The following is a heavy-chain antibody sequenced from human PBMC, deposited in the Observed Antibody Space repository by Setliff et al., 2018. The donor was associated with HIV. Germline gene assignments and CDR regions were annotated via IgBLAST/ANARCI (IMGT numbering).Heavy chain of an antibody. Sequence: ASVKVSCKAAGYTFSSYGISWVRQTPGQGLEWMGWISANGKKYYSPKVHDRLSLTIDISTTTAHLQLRNLRSDDTAVYFCAREVPSNTGSYYKKYWGQGTLVTVTS. J-gene: IGHJ4*02. CDR1: GYTFSSYG. CDR2: ISANGKK. V-gene: IGHV1-18*01. CDR3: AREVPSNTGSYYKKY. D-gene: IGHD3-10*01.